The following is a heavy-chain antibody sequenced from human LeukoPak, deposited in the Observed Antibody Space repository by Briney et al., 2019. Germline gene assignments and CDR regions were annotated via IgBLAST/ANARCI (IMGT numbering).Heavy chain of an antibody. J-gene: IGHJ3*02. CDR3: ARGGSYYYDSSGYMSAFDI. Sequence: ASVKVSCKASGGTFSSYAISWVRQAPGQGLEWRGGIIPIFGTANYAQKFQGRVTITADKSTSTAYMELSSLRSEDTAVYYCARGGSYYYDSSGYMSAFDIWGQGTMVTVSS. D-gene: IGHD3-22*01. CDR2: IIPIFGTA. V-gene: IGHV1-69*06. CDR1: GGTFSSYA.